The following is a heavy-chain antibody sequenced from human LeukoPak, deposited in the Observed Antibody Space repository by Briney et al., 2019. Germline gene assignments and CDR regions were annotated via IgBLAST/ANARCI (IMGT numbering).Heavy chain of an antibody. J-gene: IGHJ4*02. D-gene: IGHD6-19*01. CDR3: ARASPVASTQHFDY. V-gene: IGHV3-48*01. CDR1: GFTFNSYS. CDR2: ISSSDTAI. Sequence: GGSLRLSCAASGFTFNSYSMSWVRQAPGKGLEWVSYISSSDTAIYYADSVKGRFTISRDNAKNSLYLQMNSLRAEDTAVHYCARASPVASTQHFDYWGQGTLVTVSS.